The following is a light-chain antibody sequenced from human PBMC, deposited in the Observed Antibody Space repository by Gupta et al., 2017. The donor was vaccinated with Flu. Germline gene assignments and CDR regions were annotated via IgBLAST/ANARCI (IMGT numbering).Light chain of an antibody. CDR1: QGISSN. J-gene: IGKJ1*01. CDR2: GAS. V-gene: IGKV3-15*01. CDR3: QQYNRWPPWT. Sequence: EIVMTQSPATLSVSPGESTTLSCRASQGISSNLAWYQQKPGQAPRLLIYGASTRATSIPDRFSGGGSETDFTLTISSLQSEDFAVYYCQQYNRWPPWTFGQGTKVEIK.